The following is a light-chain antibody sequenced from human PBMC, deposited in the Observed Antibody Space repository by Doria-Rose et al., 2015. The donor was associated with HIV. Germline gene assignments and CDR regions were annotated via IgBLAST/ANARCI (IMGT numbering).Light chain of an antibody. J-gene: IGKJ1*01. CDR1: HSISSW. CDR2: KAS. CDR3: QQYNSYPWT. Sequence: DIQLTQSPSTLSASVGDRVTITCRASHSISSWLAWYQQEPGRAPKLLIYKASTLESGVPSRFSGSGSGTSFTLTITSLQPDDFATYYCQQYNSYPWTFGQGTMVEIK. V-gene: IGKV1-5*03.